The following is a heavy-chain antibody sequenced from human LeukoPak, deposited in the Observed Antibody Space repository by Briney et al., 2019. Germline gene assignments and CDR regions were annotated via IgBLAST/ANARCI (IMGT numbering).Heavy chain of an antibody. D-gene: IGHD5-24*01. CDR3: TRLAATYGHTRGY. V-gene: IGHV3-73*01. J-gene: IGHJ4*02. CDR2: IRSRAHSYAT. CDR1: GFIISGSA. Sequence: GGSLRLSCAASGFIISGSAMDWVRQASGKGLEWVGRIRSRAHSYATEYIASVKGRFTFSRDDSKNTVYLQMNSLKTEDTAVYYCTRLAATYGHTRGYWGQGTLVTVSS.